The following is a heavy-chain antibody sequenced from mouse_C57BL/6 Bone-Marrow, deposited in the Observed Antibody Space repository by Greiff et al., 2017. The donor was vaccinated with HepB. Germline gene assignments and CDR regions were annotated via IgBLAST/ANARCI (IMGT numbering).Heavy chain of an antibody. CDR1: GYTFTSYW. J-gene: IGHJ1*03. Sequence: QVQLQQPGAELVKPGASVKLSCKASGYTFTSYWMHWVKQRPGRGLEWIGRIDPNSGSTNYNEKFKSKATLTVDKSSSTAYMQLSSLTSEDSAVYYCARGYGSSYWYFDVWGTGTTVTVSS. CDR2: IDPNSGST. V-gene: IGHV1-62-3*01. D-gene: IGHD1-1*01. CDR3: ARGYGSSYWYFDV.